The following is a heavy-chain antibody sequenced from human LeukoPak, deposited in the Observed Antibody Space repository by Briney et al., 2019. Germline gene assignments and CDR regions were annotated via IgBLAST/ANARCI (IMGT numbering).Heavy chain of an antibody. Sequence: PGGSLRLSCAASGFTFDDYGMCWVRQAPGKGLEWVSGINWNGGSTGYADSVKGRFTISRDNAKNSLYLQMNSLRAEDTALYYCARMYYYDSSGYLDYWGQGTLVTVSS. CDR3: ARMYYYDSSGYLDY. D-gene: IGHD3-22*01. V-gene: IGHV3-20*04. CDR2: INWNGGST. CDR1: GFTFDDYG. J-gene: IGHJ4*02.